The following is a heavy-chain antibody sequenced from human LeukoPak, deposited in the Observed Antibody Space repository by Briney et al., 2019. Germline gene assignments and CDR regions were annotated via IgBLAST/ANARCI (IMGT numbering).Heavy chain of an antibody. CDR2: MNPNSGNT. CDR1: GYTFTSYD. Sequence: ASVKVSCKASGYTFTSYDINWVRQATGQGLEWMGWMNPNSGNTGYAQKFQGRVTMTRNTSISTAYMELSSLRSEDTAVYYCARGSSGWYGDDYWGQGTLVTVSS. D-gene: IGHD6-19*01. J-gene: IGHJ4*02. V-gene: IGHV1-8*01. CDR3: ARGSSGWYGDDY.